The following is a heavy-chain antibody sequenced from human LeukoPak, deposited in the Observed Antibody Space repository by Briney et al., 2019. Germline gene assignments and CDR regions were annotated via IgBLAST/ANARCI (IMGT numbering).Heavy chain of an antibody. J-gene: IGHJ4*02. Sequence: GGSLRLSCATSGFTVSSSYMYWVRQAPGKGLEWVSFFYRGDSTYYAESVRGRFTISRDNSKNTLYLLMNSLIPEDTAVYYCARGASGYSYGWGQGTLVTVSS. CDR3: ARGASGYSYG. D-gene: IGHD5-18*01. V-gene: IGHV3-53*01. CDR2: FYRGDST. CDR1: GFTVSSSY.